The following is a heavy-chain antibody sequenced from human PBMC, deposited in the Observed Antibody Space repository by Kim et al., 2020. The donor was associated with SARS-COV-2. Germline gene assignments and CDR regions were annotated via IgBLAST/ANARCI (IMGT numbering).Heavy chain of an antibody. V-gene: IGHV4-39*01. Sequence: SETLSLTCTVSGASITSTNFYGGWIHQPPGKGLEWIGDVYFSGGTYYNPSLTGRVTISVDTSKNQVSLKLNSVTAADSAVYYCARHRERGSFSAGAFDIWGQGTMVTVSS. CDR2: VYFSGGT. D-gene: IGHD1-1*01. CDR1: GASITSTNFY. CDR3: ARHRERGSFSAGAFDI. J-gene: IGHJ3*02.